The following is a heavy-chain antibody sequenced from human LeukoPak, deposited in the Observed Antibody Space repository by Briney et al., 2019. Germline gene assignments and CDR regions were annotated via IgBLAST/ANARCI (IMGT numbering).Heavy chain of an antibody. CDR1: GFTFSSHA. Sequence: PGGSLRLSCSVSGFTFSSHAMTWVRQAPGRGLEWVPSIDLSDKTYYADSVKGRFTISRDNSRNTLFLQMDSLRAEDSAIYYCANEVRPNDYWGQGTLVTVSS. J-gene: IGHJ4*02. V-gene: IGHV3-23*01. CDR2: IDLSDKT. D-gene: IGHD2-2*01. CDR3: ANEVRPNDY.